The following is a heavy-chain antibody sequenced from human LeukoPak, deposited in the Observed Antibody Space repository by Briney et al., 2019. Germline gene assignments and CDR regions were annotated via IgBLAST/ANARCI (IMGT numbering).Heavy chain of an antibody. Sequence: WASVKVSCKASGGTFSSYAISWVRQAPGQGLEWMGGIIPILGIANYAQKFQGRVTITADKSRSTAYMELSSLRSEDTAVYYCAREDVDSSSSGWYWGQGTLVTVSS. J-gene: IGHJ4*02. CDR1: GGTFSSYA. CDR2: IIPILGIA. CDR3: AREDVDSSSSGWY. V-gene: IGHV1-69*10. D-gene: IGHD6-6*01.